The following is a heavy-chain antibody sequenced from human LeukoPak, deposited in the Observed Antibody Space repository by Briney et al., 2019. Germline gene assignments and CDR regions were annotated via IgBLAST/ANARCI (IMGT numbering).Heavy chain of an antibody. CDR3: ARVSPTIAAAGTWAGAFDI. D-gene: IGHD6-13*01. CDR1: GGTFSSYT. Sequence: SVKVSCKASGGTFSSYTISWVRQAPGQGLEWMGRIIPILGIANYAQKFQGRVTITADKSTSTDYMELSSLRSEDTAVYYWARVSPTIAAAGTWAGAFDIWGQGTMVTVSS. CDR2: IIPILGIA. J-gene: IGHJ3*02. V-gene: IGHV1-69*02.